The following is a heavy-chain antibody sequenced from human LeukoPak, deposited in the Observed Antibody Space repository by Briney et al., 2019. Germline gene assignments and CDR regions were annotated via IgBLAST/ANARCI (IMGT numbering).Heavy chain of an antibody. CDR1: GYTFTSYG. V-gene: IGHV1-18*01. J-gene: IGHJ4*02. Sequence: SVKVSCKASGYTFTSYGISWVRQAPGQGLEWMVWISAYNGNTNYAQKLQGRVTMTTDTSTSTAYMELRSLRSDDTAVYYCARADCSSTSCYDLDYWGQGTLVTVSS. CDR2: ISAYNGNT. D-gene: IGHD2-2*01. CDR3: ARADCSSTSCYDLDY.